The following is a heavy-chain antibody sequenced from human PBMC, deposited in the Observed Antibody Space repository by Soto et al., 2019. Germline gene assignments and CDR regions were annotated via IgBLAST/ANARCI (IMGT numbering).Heavy chain of an antibody. Sequence: SETLSLTSTVSTDSSSFTNSYWGWIRQPPGKGLQWVGSSSYNGGTFYNPSLKGRVVISFDTSKKQSSLQVTSVTAADTAVYFCARHRIEVVWRGFDFWGQGSPVTVSS. CDR2: SSYNGGT. CDR3: ARHRIEVVWRGFDF. V-gene: IGHV4-39*01. D-gene: IGHD3-10*01. CDR1: TDSSSFTNSY. J-gene: IGHJ4*02.